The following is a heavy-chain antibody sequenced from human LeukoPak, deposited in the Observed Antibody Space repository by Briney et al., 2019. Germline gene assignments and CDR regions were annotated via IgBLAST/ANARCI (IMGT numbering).Heavy chain of an antibody. CDR3: AKADRGYSYGTPFDY. V-gene: IGHV3-30*18. D-gene: IGHD5-18*01. J-gene: IGHJ4*02. CDR2: ISYDGSNK. Sequence: GSLRLSCAASGFTFSSYGMHWVRQAPGKGLEWVAVISYDGSNKYYADSVKGRFTISRDNSKNTLYLQMNSLRAEDTAVYYCAKADRGYSYGTPFDYWGQGTLVTVSS. CDR1: GFTFSSYG.